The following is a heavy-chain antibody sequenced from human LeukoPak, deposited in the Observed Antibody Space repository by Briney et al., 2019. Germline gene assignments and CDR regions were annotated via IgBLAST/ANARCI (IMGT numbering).Heavy chain of an antibody. CDR3: ARADYYDSSGYYP. CDR2: ISSSSSYI. D-gene: IGHD3-22*01. V-gene: IGHV3-21*01. CDR1: GFTFNTYG. J-gene: IGHJ5*02. Sequence: GGSLRLSCAASGFTFNTYGMNWVRQAPGKGLEWVSSISSSSSYIYYADSVKGRFTISRDNAKNSLYLQMNSLRAEDTAVYYCARADYYDSSGYYPWGQGTLVTVSS.